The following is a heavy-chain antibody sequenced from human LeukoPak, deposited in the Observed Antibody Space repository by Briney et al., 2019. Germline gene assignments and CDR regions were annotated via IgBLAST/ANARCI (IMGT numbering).Heavy chain of an antibody. CDR2: ISSSSSYI. Sequence: GGSLRLSCAASGFTFSSYSMNWVRQAPGKGLEWVSSISSSSSYIYYADSVKGRFTISRDNAKNSLYLQMNSLRAEDTAVYYCARVGSPTDYYYYYMDVWGKGTTVTVSS. V-gene: IGHV3-21*01. CDR1: GFTFSSYS. D-gene: IGHD1-26*01. J-gene: IGHJ6*03. CDR3: ARVGSPTDYYYYYMDV.